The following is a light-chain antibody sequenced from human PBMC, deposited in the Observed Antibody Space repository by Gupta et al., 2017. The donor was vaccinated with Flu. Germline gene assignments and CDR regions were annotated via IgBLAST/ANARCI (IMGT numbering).Light chain of an antibody. J-gene: IGLJ2*01. V-gene: IGLV3-1*01. Sequence: TCSGDKLGDKYACWYQQKPGQSPVLVIYQDSKRPSGIPERFSGSNSGNTATLTISGTQASDEADYYCQAWDSSTAPFGGGTKLTVL. CDR2: QDS. CDR3: QAWDSSTAP. CDR1: KLGDKY.